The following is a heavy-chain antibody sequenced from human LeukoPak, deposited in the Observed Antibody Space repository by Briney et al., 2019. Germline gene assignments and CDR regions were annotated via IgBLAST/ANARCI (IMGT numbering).Heavy chain of an antibody. CDR3: VKNDGWFHLAQ. D-gene: IGHD6-19*01. J-gene: IGHJ4*02. CDR2: IKNDGSET. V-gene: IGHV3-7*03. Sequence: SGGSLRLSCAVSGFNFRDHWMDRVRQAPGKGLQWVGHIKNDGSETYYLDSLKGRFSISRDNTNNALYLQMNSLRVEDTAVYYCVKNDGWFHLAQWGQGTLVTVSS. CDR1: GFNFRDHW.